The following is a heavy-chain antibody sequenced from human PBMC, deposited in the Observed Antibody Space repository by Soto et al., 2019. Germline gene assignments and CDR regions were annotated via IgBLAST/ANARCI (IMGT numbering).Heavy chain of an antibody. Sequence: EVQLVESGGGLVQPGGSLRLSCVVSGFTFTDSWMYWVRQVPGEGLVWASFINNDGSRTNYADSVKGRFTISRDNAKNTLYLQMNSLRAEDTAMYYCGKSRWSGSSLIDYWGQGTLVTVSS. CDR1: GFTFTDSW. CDR2: INNDGSRT. V-gene: IGHV3-74*01. D-gene: IGHD3-3*01. J-gene: IGHJ4*02. CDR3: GKSRWSGSSLIDY.